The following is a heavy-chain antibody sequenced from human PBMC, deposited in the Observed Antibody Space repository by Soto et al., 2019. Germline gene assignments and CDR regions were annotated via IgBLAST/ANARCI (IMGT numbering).Heavy chain of an antibody. D-gene: IGHD7-27*01. Sequence: QVQLQESGPILVKPSQTLSLTCTVSGGSISSVYDCWSWIRQSPDKGLEWIGHIYNGGTTYNNPSLTIRVTISADTSKNQFSLQLRSVTAADTAVYFSARGPSGDKVDFWGQGPLVTVSS. CDR1: GGSISSVYDC. CDR2: IYNGGTT. J-gene: IGHJ4*02. V-gene: IGHV4-30-4*01. CDR3: ARGPSGDKVDF.